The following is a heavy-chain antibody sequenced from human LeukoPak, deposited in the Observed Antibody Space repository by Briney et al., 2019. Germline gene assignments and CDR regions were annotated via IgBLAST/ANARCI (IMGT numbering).Heavy chain of an antibody. V-gene: IGHV3-21*01. CDR1: GFTFSSDS. J-gene: IGHJ4*02. CDR3: ARDLSGVTGYTYGRGIDY. CDR2: ISSGSNYI. Sequence: GGSLRLSCAVSGFTFSSDSMNWVRQAPGKGLGWVSSISSGSNYIYYADSVKGRFTISRDNAKNSLYLQMNSLRAEDTAVYYCARDLSGVTGYTYGRGIDYWGQGTLVTVSS. D-gene: IGHD5-18*01.